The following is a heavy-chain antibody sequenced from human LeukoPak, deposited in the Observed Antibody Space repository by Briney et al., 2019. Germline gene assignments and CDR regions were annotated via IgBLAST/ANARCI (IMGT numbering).Heavy chain of an antibody. D-gene: IGHD6-6*01. CDR2: INHSGST. V-gene: IGHV4-34*01. J-gene: IGHJ4*02. CDR3: ASSRIAAPRLDY. CDR1: GGSFSGYY. Sequence: SETLSLTRDVYGGSFSGYYWSWIRQPPGKGLEWVGEINHSGSTNYNPSLKSRVTISVDTSKNQFSLKLSSVTAADTAVYYCASSRIAAPRLDYWGQGTLVTVSS.